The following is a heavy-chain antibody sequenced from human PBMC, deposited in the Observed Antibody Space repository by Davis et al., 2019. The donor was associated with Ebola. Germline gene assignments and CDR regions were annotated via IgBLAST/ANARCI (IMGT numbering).Heavy chain of an antibody. CDR3: ARAQFPTTSDH. J-gene: IGHJ4*02. D-gene: IGHD1-1*01. CDR1: GYTFTGYY. Sequence: ASVKVSCKASGYTFTGYYMHWVRRAPGQGLEWMGRINPNSGGTNYAQKLQGRVTMTTDASTSTAYMEVGSLRSDDTAVYYCARAQFPTTSDHWGQGTLVTVSS. V-gene: IGHV1-2*06. CDR2: INPNSGGT.